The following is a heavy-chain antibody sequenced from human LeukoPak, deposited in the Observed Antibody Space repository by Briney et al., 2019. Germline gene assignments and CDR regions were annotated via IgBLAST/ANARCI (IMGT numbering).Heavy chain of an antibody. Sequence: PGGSLRLSCAASGFTFSNYWMHWVRQAPGKGLVWVSRINGDGSSTNYADSVKGRFTISRDNAKNSLYLQMSSLRAEDTAVYYCVRAGYTYGFDYWGQGTLVTVSS. CDR2: INGDGSST. V-gene: IGHV3-74*01. CDR3: VRAGYTYGFDY. CDR1: GFTFSNYW. J-gene: IGHJ4*02. D-gene: IGHD3-10*01.